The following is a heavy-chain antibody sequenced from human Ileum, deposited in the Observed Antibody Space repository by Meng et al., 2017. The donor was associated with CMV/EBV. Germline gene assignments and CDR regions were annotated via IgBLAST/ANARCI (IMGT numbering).Heavy chain of an antibody. D-gene: IGHD6-13*01. V-gene: IGHV3-53*01. CDR1: GFTVSSNY. CDR2: IYSGGST. Sequence: ESLKISCAASGFTVSSNYMSWVRQAPGKGLEWDSVIYSGGSTYYADTVKGRFTISRENSKKTLYLKMNSLRAEDTAIYYWAREKRMAAVGSVAFDIWGQGTLVTVSS. J-gene: IGHJ3*02. CDR3: AREKRMAAVGSVAFDI.